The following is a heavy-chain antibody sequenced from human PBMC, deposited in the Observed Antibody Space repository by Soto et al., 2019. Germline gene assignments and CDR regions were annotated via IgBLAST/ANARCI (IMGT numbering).Heavy chain of an antibody. J-gene: IGHJ6*02. CDR1: GFTLRNDA. CDR2: ISYDGSNK. D-gene: IGHD2-2*01. CDR3: AKDLCSSSSCYYNYGMDV. V-gene: IGHV3-30*18. Sequence: GRSLRLSCAASGFTLRNDAMHWVRHAPGKGLEWVAVISYDGSNKYYADSVKGRFTISRDNSKNTLYLQMNSLRAEATAVYYGAKDLCSSSSCYYNYGMDVWGQGTTDTVSS.